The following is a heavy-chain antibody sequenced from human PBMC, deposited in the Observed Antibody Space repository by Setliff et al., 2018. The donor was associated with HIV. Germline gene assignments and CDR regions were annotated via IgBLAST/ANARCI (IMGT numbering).Heavy chain of an antibody. CDR2: IRSSGGT. CDR1: GGSFSDYY. J-gene: IGHJ4*02. CDR3: ARVPFTTGFDY. Sequence: LSLTCAVYGGSFSDYYWTWIRQPPGKGLEWIGEIRSSGGTNYNPSLKSRVSILIDTSRNHFSLKLSSVTAADTAVFYCARVPFTTGFDYWGQGILVTVSS. D-gene: IGHD3-3*01. V-gene: IGHV4-34*01.